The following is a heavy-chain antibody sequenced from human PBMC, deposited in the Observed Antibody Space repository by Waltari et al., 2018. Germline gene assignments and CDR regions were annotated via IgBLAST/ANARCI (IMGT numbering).Heavy chain of an antibody. V-gene: IGHV4-39*01. CDR2: VSYSGTT. D-gene: IGHD5-12*01. J-gene: IGHJ3*01. CDR1: GLSLSRNGHY. CDR3: ATYIGASVGTAAFDV. Sequence: QVHPQESGPRLVRPSEALSLLRRVSGLSLSRNGHYLAWIRQPPGQGLELIGTVSYSGTTYISPTFKSRVSVSRDTSKTQVSLILGSVTAADMAVYYCATYIGASVGTAAFDVWGQGTMVTVSS.